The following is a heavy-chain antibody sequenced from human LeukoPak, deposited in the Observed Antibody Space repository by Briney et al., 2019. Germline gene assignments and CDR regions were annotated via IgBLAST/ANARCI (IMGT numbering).Heavy chain of an antibody. D-gene: IGHD3-10*01. J-gene: IGHJ4*02. CDR3: ARSYYGSGSRGY. Sequence: GTLRLSCAASGFTFSSYGMSWVRQAPGKGLEWVANIKQDGSEKYYVDSVKGRFTISRDNAKNSLYLQMNSLRAEDTAVYYCARSYYGSGSRGYWGQGTLVTVSS. CDR2: IKQDGSEK. CDR1: GFTFSSYG. V-gene: IGHV3-7*01.